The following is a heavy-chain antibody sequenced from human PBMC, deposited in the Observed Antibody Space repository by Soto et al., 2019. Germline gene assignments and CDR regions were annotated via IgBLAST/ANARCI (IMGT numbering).Heavy chain of an antibody. J-gene: IGHJ6*02. V-gene: IGHV3-33*01. CDR3: ARDPGKWGRSYYGMPV. CDR2: IWYDGSNK. CDR1: RFTLSSFG. Sequence: PGGSLRLSSAASRFTLSSFGMHWVRQAPGKGLEWVAVIWYDGSNKYYADSVKGRFTISRDNSKNTLYLQMNSLRGEDTAVYYCARDPGKWGRSYYGMPVWGHVTTVTVCS. D-gene: IGHD3-16*01.